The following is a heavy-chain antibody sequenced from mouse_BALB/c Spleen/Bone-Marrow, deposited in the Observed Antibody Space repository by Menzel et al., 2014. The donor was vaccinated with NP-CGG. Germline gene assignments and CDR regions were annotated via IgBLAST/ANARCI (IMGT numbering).Heavy chain of an antibody. V-gene: IGHV5-6-5*01. CDR1: GFTFSSYA. J-gene: IGHJ4*01. CDR2: ISSGGST. D-gene: IGHD1-1*01. CDR3: ARDGSSYYAMDY. Sequence: EVMLVESGGGLVKPGGSLKLSCAASGFTFSSYAMPWVRQTPEKRLEWVASISSGGSTYYPDSVKGRFTISRDNARNILYLQMSSLRSEDTAMYYCARDGSSYYAMDYWGQGTSVTVSS.